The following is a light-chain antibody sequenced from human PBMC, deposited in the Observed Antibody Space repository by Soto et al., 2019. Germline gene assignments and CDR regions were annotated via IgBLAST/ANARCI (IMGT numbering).Light chain of an antibody. CDR2: GAS. J-gene: IGKJ1*01. V-gene: IGKV1-39*01. CDR3: KQSFNTPRT. Sequence: DIQMTQSPSSLSASVGDRVTITCRASQSIRTYVNWYQQNPGKAPNLLIYGASSLQSGFPSRFSGSGSGTDFTLNISSLQTDDFATYYCKQSFNTPRTFGHGTKVEIK. CDR1: QSIRTY.